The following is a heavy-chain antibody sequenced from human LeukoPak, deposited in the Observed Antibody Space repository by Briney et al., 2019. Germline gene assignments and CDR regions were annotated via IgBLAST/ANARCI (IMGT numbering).Heavy chain of an antibody. D-gene: IGHD2-2*01. V-gene: IGHV4-30-2*01. CDR2: IYHSGST. J-gene: IGHJ4*02. CDR3: ARSRRRYCSSTSCYWTPLFDY. Sequence: PSETLSLTCTVSGGSISSGGYYWSWIRQPPGKGLEWIGYIYHSGSTYYNPSLQSRVTISVDTSKNQFSLKLSSVTAADTAVYYCARSRRRYCSSTSCYWTPLFDYWGQGTLVTVSS. CDR1: GGSISSGGYY.